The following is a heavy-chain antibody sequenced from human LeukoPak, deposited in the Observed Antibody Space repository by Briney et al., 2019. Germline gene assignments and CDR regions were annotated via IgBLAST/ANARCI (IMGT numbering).Heavy chain of an antibody. CDR2: ISGSGGST. Sequence: GGSLRLSCAASGFTFSSYAMSWVRQAPGKGLEWVSAISGSGGSTYYADSVKGRLTISRDNSKNTLYLQMNSLRAEDTAVYYCAKVGSYYDSSGYYGVDWFDPWGQGTLVTVSS. V-gene: IGHV3-23*01. D-gene: IGHD3-22*01. J-gene: IGHJ5*02. CDR1: GFTFSSYA. CDR3: AKVGSYYDSSGYYGVDWFDP.